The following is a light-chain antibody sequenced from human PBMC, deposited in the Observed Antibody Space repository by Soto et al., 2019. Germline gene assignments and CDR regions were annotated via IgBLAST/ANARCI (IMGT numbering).Light chain of an antibody. Sequence: EIVLTQSPATLSLSPGERATLSCRASQSVSSYLAWYQQKPGQAPRLLIYDASNSATGIPARFSGSRSGTDVTLTISSLEPEDFAVYYWQQRSNWPPMYAFGQGTKLEIK. V-gene: IGKV3-11*01. CDR2: DAS. CDR1: QSVSSY. CDR3: QQRSNWPPMYA. J-gene: IGKJ2*01.